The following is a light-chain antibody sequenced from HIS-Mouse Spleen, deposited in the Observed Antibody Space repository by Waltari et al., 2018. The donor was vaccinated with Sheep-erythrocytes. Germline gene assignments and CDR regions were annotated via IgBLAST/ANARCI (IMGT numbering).Light chain of an antibody. Sequence: QSALTQPRSVSGSPGQSVTISCTGTSSDVGGYNYVSWYQQHPGKAPQLMIYDVSKRPSGVPDRFSGSKSGNTASLTISALQAEDEADYYCCSYAGSYNHVFATGTKVTVL. CDR2: DVS. J-gene: IGLJ1*01. V-gene: IGLV2-11*01. CDR1: SSDVGGYNY. CDR3: CSYAGSYNHV.